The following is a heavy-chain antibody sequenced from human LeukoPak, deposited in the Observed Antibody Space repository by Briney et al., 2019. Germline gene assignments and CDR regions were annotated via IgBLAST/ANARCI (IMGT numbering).Heavy chain of an antibody. CDR3: ARSGWATGTTPWYFDY. J-gene: IGHJ4*02. V-gene: IGHV1-2*02. CDR2: INPNSGGT. Sequence: GASVKVSCKASGYTFTGYYMHWVRQAPGQGLEWMGWINPNSGGTNYAQKFQGRVTMTRDTSISTAYMELSRLRSDDTAVYYCARSGWATGTTPWYFDYWGQGTLVTASS. D-gene: IGHD1-1*01. CDR1: GYTFTGYY.